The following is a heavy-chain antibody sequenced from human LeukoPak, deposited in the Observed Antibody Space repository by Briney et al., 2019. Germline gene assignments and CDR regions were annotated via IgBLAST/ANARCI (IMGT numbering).Heavy chain of an antibody. CDR1: GGSISSNSW. J-gene: IGHJ4*02. CDR3: ARNGGNSDVDY. CDR2: IYHSGRT. V-gene: IGHV4-4*02. Sequence: SSETLSLTCTVSGGSISSNSWWSWVRQPPGKGLEWIGEIYHSGRTNYNLSLKSRVTISVDMSKNQFSLKLSSVTAADTAVYYCARNGGNSDVDYWGQGTLVTVSS. D-gene: IGHD4-23*01.